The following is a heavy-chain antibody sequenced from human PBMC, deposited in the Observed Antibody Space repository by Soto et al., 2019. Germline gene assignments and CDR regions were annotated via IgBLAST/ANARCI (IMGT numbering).Heavy chain of an antibody. Sequence: GVSLRLSCAASGFTFSSYGMHWVRQAPGKGLEWVAVIWYDGSNKYYADSVKGRFTISRDNSKNTLYLQMNSLRAEDTAVYYCAGSNGSWSYTSFGFDYWGQGTLVTVSS. J-gene: IGHJ4*02. CDR2: IWYDGSNK. CDR3: AGSNGSWSYTSFGFDY. CDR1: GFTFSSYG. D-gene: IGHD3-10*01. V-gene: IGHV3-33*01.